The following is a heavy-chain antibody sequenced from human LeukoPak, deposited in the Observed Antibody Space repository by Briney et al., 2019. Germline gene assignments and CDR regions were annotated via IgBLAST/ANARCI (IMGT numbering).Heavy chain of an antibody. J-gene: IGHJ4*02. Sequence: RGSLRLSCAVSGFPFGRFYMSWIRQAPGKGLEWISYIGLSGYPLDYADSVRGRFTISRDNAKNSLYLEMNSLRAEDTAVYYCARKDFSSGSFSYWGQGTLVTVSS. D-gene: IGHD3-22*01. CDR3: ARKDFSSGSFSY. V-gene: IGHV3-11*04. CDR2: IGLSGYPL. CDR1: GFPFGRFY.